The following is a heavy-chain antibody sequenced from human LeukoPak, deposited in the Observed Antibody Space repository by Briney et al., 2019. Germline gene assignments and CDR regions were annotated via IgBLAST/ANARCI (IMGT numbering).Heavy chain of an antibody. J-gene: IGHJ6*02. V-gene: IGHV3-11*04. CDR1: XXXXXXXX. D-gene: IGHD7-27*01. CDR2: ISSSGSTI. Sequence: GGSLRLSCAASXXXXXXXXXXXVXXXXXKXXEXISYISSSGSTIYYADSVKGRFTISRDNAKNSLYLQMNSLKAEDTAVYYCASPNWGLHGMDVWGQGTTVTVSS. CDR3: ASPNWGLHGMDV.